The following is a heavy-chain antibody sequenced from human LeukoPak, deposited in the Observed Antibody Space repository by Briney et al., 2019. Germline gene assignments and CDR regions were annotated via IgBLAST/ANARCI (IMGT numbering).Heavy chain of an antibody. CDR1: GFTVSSNY. D-gene: IGHD2-2*01. V-gene: IGHV3-53*01. CDR3: ARSTHDAFDI. J-gene: IGHJ3*02. CDR2: IYSGGRT. Sequence: GGSLRLSCAASGFTVSSNYMSWVRQAPGKGLEWVSVIYSGGRTYYADSVKGRFTISRDNSKNTLYLQMNSLRAEDTAVYYRARSTHDAFDIWGQGTMVTVSS.